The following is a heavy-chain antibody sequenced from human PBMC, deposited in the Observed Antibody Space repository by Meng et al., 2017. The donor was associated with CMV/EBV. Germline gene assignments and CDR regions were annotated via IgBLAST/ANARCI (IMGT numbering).Heavy chain of an antibody. J-gene: IGHJ6*02. CDR3: ARDSTSRGFYYYGMNV. CDR2: VYYNGST. Sequence: SETLSLTCTVSGGSINTYYWNWIRQPPGKGLEWIGYVYYNGSTNYSPSLKSRFTISVDTSKNQFSLKLSSVTAADTAVYFCARDSTSRGFYYYGMNVWGQGTTVTVSS. D-gene: IGHD3-10*01. CDR1: GGSINTYY. V-gene: IGHV4-59*01.